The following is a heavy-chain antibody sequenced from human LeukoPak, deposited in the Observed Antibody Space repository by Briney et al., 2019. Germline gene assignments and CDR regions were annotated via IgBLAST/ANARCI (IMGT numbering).Heavy chain of an antibody. D-gene: IGHD4-11*01. CDR3: ARDFRNSHRLDI. V-gene: IGHV3-48*02. CDR2: ISSSSNIM. J-gene: IGHJ3*02. Sequence: PGGSLRLSCAASGFTFSSYSMNWVRQAPGKGLEWVAHISSSSNIMYHADSVKGRFTISRDNAKNSLYLQMNSLRDEDTAVYYCARDFRNSHRLDIWGQGTLVTVSS. CDR1: GFTFSSYS.